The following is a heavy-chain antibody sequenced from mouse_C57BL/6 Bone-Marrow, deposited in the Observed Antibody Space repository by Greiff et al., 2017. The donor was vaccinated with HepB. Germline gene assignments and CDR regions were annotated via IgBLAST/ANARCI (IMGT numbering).Heavy chain of an antibody. J-gene: IGHJ3*01. V-gene: IGHV1-55*01. D-gene: IGHD1-1*01. CDR3: ARDSTSTVVAPGFAY. CDR2: IYPGSGST. CDR1: GYTFTSYW. Sequence: QVQLKQPGAELEKPGASVKMSCKASGYTFTSYWITWVKQRPGQGLEWIGDIYPGSGSTNYNEKFKSKATLTVDTSSSTAYMQLSSLTSEDSAVYYCARDSTSTVVAPGFAYWGQGTLVTVSA.